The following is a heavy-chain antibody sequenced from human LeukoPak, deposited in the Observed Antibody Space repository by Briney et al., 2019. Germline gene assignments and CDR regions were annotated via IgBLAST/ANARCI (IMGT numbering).Heavy chain of an antibody. V-gene: IGHV3-23*01. J-gene: IGHJ4*02. CDR1: GFTFSSYA. CDR3: AKGKDDCSGWYFFY. Sequence: PGGSLRLSCAASGFTFSSYAMNWVRQAPGKGLEWVSAISGSGGSTYYADSVKGRFTISRDNSKNTLYLQMNSQRAEDTAVYYCAKGKDDCSGWYFFYWGQGTLVTVSS. CDR2: ISGSGGST. D-gene: IGHD6-19*01.